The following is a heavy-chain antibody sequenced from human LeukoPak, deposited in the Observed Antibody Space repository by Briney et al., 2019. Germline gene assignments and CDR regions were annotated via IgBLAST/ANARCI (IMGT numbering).Heavy chain of an antibody. Sequence: SETLSLTCSVSGGSIGRGSYYWGWIRQSPGKGLEWIGSIYYSGSTNYNPSLKSRVTISVDTSKNQFSLKLSSVTAADTAVYYRARPYDSSGTHDAFDIWGQGTMVTVSS. CDR1: GGSIGRGSYY. CDR3: ARPYDSSGTHDAFDI. J-gene: IGHJ3*02. CDR2: IYYSGST. V-gene: IGHV4-39*01. D-gene: IGHD3-22*01.